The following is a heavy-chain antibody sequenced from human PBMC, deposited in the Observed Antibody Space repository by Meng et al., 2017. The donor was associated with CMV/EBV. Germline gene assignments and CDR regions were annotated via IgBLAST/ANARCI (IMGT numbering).Heavy chain of an antibody. CDR3: AAHNWNYVFGFWHYFDY. CDR1: GYTLTELS. D-gene: IGHD1-7*01. Sequence: QVPLGRSGAEVKKPGASVKVSCKVSGYTLTELSMHWVRQAPGKGLEWMGGFDPEDGETIYAQKFQGRVTMTEDTSTDTAYMELSSLRSEDTAVYYCAAHNWNYVFGFWHYFDYWGQGTLVTVSS. V-gene: IGHV1-24*01. CDR2: FDPEDGET. J-gene: IGHJ4*02.